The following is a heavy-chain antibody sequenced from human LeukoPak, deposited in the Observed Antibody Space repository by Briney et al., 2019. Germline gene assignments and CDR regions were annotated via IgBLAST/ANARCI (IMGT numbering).Heavy chain of an antibody. Sequence: SVKVSCKASGGTFSSYAISWVRQAPGQGLEWMGRIIPILGIANYAQKLQGRVTMTTDTSTSTAYMELRSLRSDDTAVYYCARSVGHYYDSSGYDYWGQGTLVTVSS. J-gene: IGHJ4*02. CDR1: GGTFSSYA. V-gene: IGHV1-69*04. CDR3: ARSVGHYYDSSGYDY. D-gene: IGHD3-22*01. CDR2: IIPILGIA.